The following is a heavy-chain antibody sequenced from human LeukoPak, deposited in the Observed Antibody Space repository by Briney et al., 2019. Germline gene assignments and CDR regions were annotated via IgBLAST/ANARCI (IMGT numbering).Heavy chain of an antibody. J-gene: IGHJ4*02. CDR1: GYTFTGYS. D-gene: IGHD6-19*01. CDR2: INPNSGGT. Sequence: ASVKVSCKASGYTFTGYSMHWVRQAPGQGLEWMGWINPNSGGTNYAQNFQGRVTVTRDTSISTAYRELSRLRSDDTAVYYCARGTPQGIAVYWGQGTLVTVSS. V-gene: IGHV1-2*02. CDR3: ARGTPQGIAVY.